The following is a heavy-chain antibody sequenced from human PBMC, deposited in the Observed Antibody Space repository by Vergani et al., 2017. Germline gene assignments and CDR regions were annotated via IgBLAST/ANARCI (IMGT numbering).Heavy chain of an antibody. CDR2: ISAYNGNT. CDR3: AREVVVPLSSSDYYYYYMDV. Sequence: QVQLLQSGSELKKPGASVRISCEASGYTFTNYPLIWVRQAPGQGLEWMGWISAYNGNTNYAQKLQGRVTMTTDTSTSTAYMELRSLRSDDTAVYYCAREVVVPLSSSDYYYYYMDVWGKGTTVTVSS. D-gene: IGHD6-6*01. J-gene: IGHJ6*03. V-gene: IGHV1-18*01. CDR1: GYTFTNYP.